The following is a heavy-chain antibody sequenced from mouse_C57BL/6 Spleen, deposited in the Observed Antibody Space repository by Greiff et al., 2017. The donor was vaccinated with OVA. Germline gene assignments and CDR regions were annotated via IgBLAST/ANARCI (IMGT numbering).Heavy chain of an antibody. CDR1: GFSLTSYG. CDR2: IWSGGST. CDR3: ARNYYDGYYAWFAY. D-gene: IGHD2-3*01. V-gene: IGHV2-2*01. Sequence: VQGVESGPGLVQPSQSLSITCTVSGFSLTSYGVHWVRQSPGKGLEWLGVIWSGGSTDYNAAFISRLSISKDNSKSQVFFKMNSLQADDTAIYYCARNYYDGYYAWFAYWGQGTLVTVSA. J-gene: IGHJ3*01.